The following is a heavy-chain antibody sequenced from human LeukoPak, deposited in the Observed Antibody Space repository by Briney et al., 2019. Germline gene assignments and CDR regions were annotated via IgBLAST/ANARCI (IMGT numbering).Heavy chain of an antibody. Sequence: PGGSLRLSCAASGFTFDDYAMHWVRQAPGKGLEWVSGISWNSGSIGYADSVKGRFTISRDNAKNSLYLQMNSLRAEDTALYYCAKDMGITIFGVVIAYYFDYWGQGTLVTVSS. J-gene: IGHJ4*02. V-gene: IGHV3-9*01. CDR3: AKDMGITIFGVVIAYYFDY. CDR2: ISWNSGSI. CDR1: GFTFDDYA. D-gene: IGHD3-3*01.